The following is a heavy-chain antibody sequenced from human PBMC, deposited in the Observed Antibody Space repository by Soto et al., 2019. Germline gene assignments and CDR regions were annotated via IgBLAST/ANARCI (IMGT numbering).Heavy chain of an antibody. D-gene: IGHD2-2*01. CDR2: MNPNSGNT. J-gene: IGHJ6*03. CDR1: GYTFTSYD. CDR3: ARGGYCSSTSCFPNYYYYYMDV. V-gene: IGHV1-8*01. Sequence: ASVKVSCKASGYTFTSYDINWVRQATGQGLEWMGWMNPNSGNTGYAQKFQGRVNMTRDTSISTAYMELSSLRAEDTAVYYCARGGYCSSTSCFPNYYYYYMDVWGKGTPVTVSS.